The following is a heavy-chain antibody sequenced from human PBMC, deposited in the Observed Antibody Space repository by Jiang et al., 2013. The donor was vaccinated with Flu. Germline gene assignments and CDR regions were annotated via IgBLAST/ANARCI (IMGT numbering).Heavy chain of an antibody. CDR2: LNFSAHRT. CDR1: AHTFNNNY. J-gene: IGHJ5*02. D-gene: IGHD6-13*01. Sequence: GAEVKKPGASMKVSCKASAHTFNNNYIHWVRQAPGQGLEWMGILNFSAHRTNYAQKFQGRVTITADKSTSTAYMELSSLRSEDTAVYYCARDSYSSSWYRTRWFDPWGQGTLVTVSS. V-gene: IGHV1-46*02. CDR3: ARDSYSSSWYRTRWFDP.